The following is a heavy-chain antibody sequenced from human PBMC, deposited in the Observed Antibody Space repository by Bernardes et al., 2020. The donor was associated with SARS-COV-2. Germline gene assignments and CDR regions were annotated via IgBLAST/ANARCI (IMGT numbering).Heavy chain of an antibody. CDR3: ARDDLGYCTDRTCYAIQRWLDP. Sequence: ASVKVSCRASGYTFTAFGISWVRQAPGQGLEWMGWIAPYNGHTKYSQKLQGRVTMATDTSTNTAYMEMRGLRADDTAINYCARDDLGYCTDRTCYAIQRWLDPWGQRTLVTVSS. V-gene: IGHV1-18*01. J-gene: IGHJ5*02. CDR2: IAPYNGHT. D-gene: IGHD2-8*02. CDR1: GYTFTAFG.